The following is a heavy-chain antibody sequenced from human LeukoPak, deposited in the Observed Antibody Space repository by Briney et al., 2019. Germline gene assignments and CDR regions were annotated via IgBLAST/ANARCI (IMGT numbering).Heavy chain of an antibody. CDR2: INPNSGGT. V-gene: IGHV1-2*02. D-gene: IGHD2-8*01. CDR1: GYTFIGYY. Sequence: ASVKVSCKASGYTFIGYYIHWVRQAPGQGLEWMGWINPNSGGTNYAQNFQGRVTMTRDTSITTAYMELNSLKSDDTAVYYCATSVLSVPDYWGQGTLVTVSS. CDR3: ATSVLSVPDY. J-gene: IGHJ4*02.